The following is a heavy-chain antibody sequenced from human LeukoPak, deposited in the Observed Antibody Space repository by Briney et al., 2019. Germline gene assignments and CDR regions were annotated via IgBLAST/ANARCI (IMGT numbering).Heavy chain of an antibody. CDR2: ISYDGSNK. D-gene: IGHD3-10*01. J-gene: IGHJ4*02. CDR3: ARNIVGSGSYVAY. V-gene: IGHV3-30*04. CDR1: GFTFSSYA. Sequence: PGGSLRLSCAASGFTFSSYAMHWVRQAPGKGLEWVAVISYDGSNKYYADSVKGRFTISRDNSKNTLYLQMNSLRAEDTAVYYCARNIVGSGSYVAYWGQGTLVTVSS.